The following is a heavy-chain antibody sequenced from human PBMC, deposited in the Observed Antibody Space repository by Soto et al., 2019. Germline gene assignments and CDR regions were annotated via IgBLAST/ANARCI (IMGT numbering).Heavy chain of an antibody. V-gene: IGHV3-30*18. CDR1: GFTFSSYA. Sequence: GGSLRLSCAASGFTFSSYAMHWVRQAPGKGLEWVAIISYDGSSENYADSVKGRFTISRDNSKYTLYLQMNSLKPEDTAIYYCAKEDFDPWGQGTLVTVSS. CDR3: AKEDFDP. CDR2: ISYDGSSE. J-gene: IGHJ5*02.